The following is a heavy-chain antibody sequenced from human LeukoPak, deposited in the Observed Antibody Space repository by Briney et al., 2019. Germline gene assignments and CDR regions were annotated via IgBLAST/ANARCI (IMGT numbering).Heavy chain of an antibody. V-gene: IGHV1-2*02. D-gene: IGHD3-3*01. CDR1: GYTFTGYY. Sequence: ASVKVSCKSSGYTFTGYYLHWVRQAPGQGPEWMGWINPNSGGTNYAQKFQGRVTMTRDTSISTAYMELSSLRSDDTAVYYCATGGSIFGVELVGYFDYWGQGTLVTASS. J-gene: IGHJ4*02. CDR3: ATGGSIFGVELVGYFDY. CDR2: INPNSGGT.